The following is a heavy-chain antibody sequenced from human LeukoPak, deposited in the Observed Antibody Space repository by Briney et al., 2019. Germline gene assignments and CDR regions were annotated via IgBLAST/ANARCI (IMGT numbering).Heavy chain of an antibody. CDR1: GYSFTSYW. D-gene: IGHD3-22*01. V-gene: IGHV5-51*01. CDR2: IYPGDSDT. Sequence: HGESLKISCKGSGYSFTSYWIGWVRQMPGKGLEWMGIIYPGDSDTRYSPSFQGQVTISADKSISTAYLQWSSLKASDTAMYYCAREYDSSGYPQRLDYWGQGTLVTVSS. J-gene: IGHJ4*02. CDR3: AREYDSSGYPQRLDY.